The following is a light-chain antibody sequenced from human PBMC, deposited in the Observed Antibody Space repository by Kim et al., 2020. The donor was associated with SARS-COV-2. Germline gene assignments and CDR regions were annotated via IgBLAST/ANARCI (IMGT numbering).Light chain of an antibody. V-gene: IGLV3-1*01. J-gene: IGLJ2*01. CDR2: QDA. CDR3: QAWDLSVV. CDR1: ELGDRY. Sequence: SYELTQPPSVSVSPGQTASITCSGDELGDRYVSWYQQKPGQSPILVMYQDARRPSGIPERFSGSNSGNTATLTISGTQATDEADYYCQAWDLSVVFGGGTQLTVL.